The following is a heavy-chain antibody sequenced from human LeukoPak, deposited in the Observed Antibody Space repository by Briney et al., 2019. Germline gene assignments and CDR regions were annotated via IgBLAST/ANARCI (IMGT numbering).Heavy chain of an antibody. CDR3: AKVRSELSTRNYYGMDV. CDR2: ISYDGSNK. V-gene: IGHV3-30*18. D-gene: IGHD1-7*01. J-gene: IGHJ6*02. Sequence: GGSLRLSCAASGFTFSSYGMHWVRQAPGKGLEWVAVISYDGSNKYYADSAKGRFTISRDNSKNTLYLQMNSLRAEDTAVYYCAKVRSELSTRNYYGMDVWGQGTTVTVSS. CDR1: GFTFSSYG.